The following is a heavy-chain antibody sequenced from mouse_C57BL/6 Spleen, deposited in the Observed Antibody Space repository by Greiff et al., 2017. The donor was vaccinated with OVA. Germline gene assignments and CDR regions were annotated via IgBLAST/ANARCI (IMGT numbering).Heavy chain of an antibody. CDR3: APLRRGYFDV. D-gene: IGHD1-1*01. CDR2: IDPSDSET. CDR1: GYTFTSYW. J-gene: IGHJ1*03. Sequence: QVQLQQPGAELVRPGSSVKLSCMASGYTFTSYWMHWVKQRPIQGLEWIGNIDPSDSETHYNQKFKDKATLTVDKSSSTAYMQLSSLTSEDSAVYYCAPLRRGYFDVWGTGTTVTVSS. V-gene: IGHV1-52*01.